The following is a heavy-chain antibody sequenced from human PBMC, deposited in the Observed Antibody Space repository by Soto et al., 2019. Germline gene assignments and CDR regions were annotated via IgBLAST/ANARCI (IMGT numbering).Heavy chain of an antibody. Sequence: SETLSLTCTVSGGSISSYYWSWIRQPPGKGLEWIGYIYYSGSTNYNPSLKSRVTISVDTSKNQFSLKLSSVTAADTAVYYCARVNYDFWSGRRNWFDPWGQGTLVTVSS. CDR2: IYYSGST. D-gene: IGHD3-3*01. CDR3: ARVNYDFWSGRRNWFDP. V-gene: IGHV4-59*01. CDR1: GGSISSYY. J-gene: IGHJ5*02.